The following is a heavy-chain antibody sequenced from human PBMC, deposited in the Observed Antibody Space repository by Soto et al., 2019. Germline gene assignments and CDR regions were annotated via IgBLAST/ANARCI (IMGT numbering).Heavy chain of an antibody. CDR2: ITNNGGHT. CDR1: PSTNSSYG. D-gene: IGHD1-1*01. CDR3: AKVEHTTVPAYYNMDV. J-gene: IGHJ6*02. V-gene: IGHV3-23*01. Sequence: RGALRLSCAVSPSTNSSYGMRWVRPAPGKGLEWVSAITNNGGHTYFTGAVKGGFANGRDNSKGTLYLQMKSPRAEDTAVYSCAKVEHTTVPAYYNMDVWGQGTTVTAP.